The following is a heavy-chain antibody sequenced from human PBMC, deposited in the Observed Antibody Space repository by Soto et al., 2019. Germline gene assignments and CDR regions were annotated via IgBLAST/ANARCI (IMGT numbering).Heavy chain of an antibody. V-gene: IGHV4-34*01. CDR1: GGSFSGYY. CDR3: ARAGPYDFWSGYYTGFDY. CDR2: INHSGST. Sequence: TSETLSLTCAVYGGSFSGYYWSWIRQPPGKGLEWIGEINHSGSTNYNPSLKSRVTISVDTSKNQFSLKLSSVTAADTAVYYCARAGPYDFWSGYYTGFDYWGQGTLVTVSS. D-gene: IGHD3-3*01. J-gene: IGHJ4*02.